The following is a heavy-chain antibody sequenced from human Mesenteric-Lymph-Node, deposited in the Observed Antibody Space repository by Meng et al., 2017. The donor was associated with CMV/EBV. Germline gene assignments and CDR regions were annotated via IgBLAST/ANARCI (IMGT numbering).Heavy chain of an antibody. CDR3: ARERRYCGTTTCSASDAFDI. CDR1: GGSINSYY. Sequence: SETLSLTCTVSGGSINSYYWSWIRQPPGEGLEWIGYIYYSGSTNYNPSLKSRVTLSVDTSKNQFSLKLSSVTAADTAVYYCARERRYCGTTTCSASDAFDIWGQGTMVTVSS. V-gene: IGHV4-59*01. D-gene: IGHD2-2*01. J-gene: IGHJ3*02. CDR2: IYYSGST.